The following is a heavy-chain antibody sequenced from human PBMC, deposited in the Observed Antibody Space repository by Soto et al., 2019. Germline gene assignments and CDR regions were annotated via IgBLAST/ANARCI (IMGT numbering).Heavy chain of an antibody. V-gene: IGHV1-69*13. CDR2: IIPIFGTA. CDR1: GGTFSSYA. D-gene: IGHD3-22*01. CDR3: ARGPYYYDSSGYYYFDY. Sequence: SVKVSCKASGGTFSSYAISWVRQAPGQGLEWMGGIIPIFGTANYAQKFQGRVTITADESTSTAYMELSSLRSEDTAVYYCARGPYYYDSSGYYYFDYWGQGTPVTVSS. J-gene: IGHJ4*02.